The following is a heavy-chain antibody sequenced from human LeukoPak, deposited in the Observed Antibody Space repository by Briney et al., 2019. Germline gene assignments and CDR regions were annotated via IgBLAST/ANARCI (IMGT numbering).Heavy chain of an antibody. CDR1: GFTFRNYA. D-gene: IGHD6-19*01. V-gene: IGHV3-23*01. Sequence: PGGSLRLSCVASGFTFRNYAINWVRLAPGKGLEWVSTISDSGGSPYYADSVKGRFTISRDNSKNTLYLQMNSLRAEDTAVYYCAKGKGSYSSGWLNWFDPWGQGTLVTVSS. CDR2: ISDSGGSP. J-gene: IGHJ5*02. CDR3: AKGKGSYSSGWLNWFDP.